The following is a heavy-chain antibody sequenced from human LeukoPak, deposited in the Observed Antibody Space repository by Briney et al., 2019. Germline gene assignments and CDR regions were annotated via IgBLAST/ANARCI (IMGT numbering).Heavy chain of an antibody. Sequence: VASVNVSCTASGYTFTSYGISWVRQAPGQGLEWMGWISAYNGNTNYAQKLQGRVTMTTDTSTSTAYMELRSLRSDDTAVYYCASSSSGLPQGYWGQGTLVTVSS. V-gene: IGHV1-18*01. D-gene: IGHD6-19*01. J-gene: IGHJ4*02. CDR2: ISAYNGNT. CDR1: GYTFTSYG. CDR3: ASSSSGLPQGY.